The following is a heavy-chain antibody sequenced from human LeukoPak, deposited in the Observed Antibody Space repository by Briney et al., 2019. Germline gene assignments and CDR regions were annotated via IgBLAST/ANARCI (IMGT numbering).Heavy chain of an antibody. Sequence: SVKVSCKASRGTFSSYAISWVRQAPGQGLEWMGGIIPIFGTANYAQKFQGRVTITADESTSTAYMELSSLRSEDTAVYYCAREGSMVRGVIRDWGQGTLVTVSS. J-gene: IGHJ4*02. D-gene: IGHD3-10*01. CDR2: IIPIFGTA. CDR3: AREGSMVRGVIRD. CDR1: RGTFSSYA. V-gene: IGHV1-69*13.